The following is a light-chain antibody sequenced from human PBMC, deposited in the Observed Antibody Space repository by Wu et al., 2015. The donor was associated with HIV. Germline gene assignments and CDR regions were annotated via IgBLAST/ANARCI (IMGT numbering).Light chain of an antibody. CDR3: HQYGSSPPYT. CDR2: AAS. V-gene: IGKV3-20*01. J-gene: IGKJ2*01. Sequence: EIVLTQSPGTLSLSPGERVTLSCRASQSVSSSYLAWYQQKPGQAPRLLIYAASRRATGIPDRFSGSGSGTEFTLTISRLEPEDFAVYYCHQYGSSPPYTFGQGTKLEIK. CDR1: QSVSSSY.